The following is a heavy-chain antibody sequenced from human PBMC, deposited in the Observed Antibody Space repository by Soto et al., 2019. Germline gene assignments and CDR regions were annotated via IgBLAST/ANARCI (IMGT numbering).Heavy chain of an antibody. V-gene: IGHV3-48*02. J-gene: IGHJ3*02. CDR2: ISSSSSTI. CDR1: GFTSSSYN. CDR3: ARNRASSWAFDI. Sequence: EVQLVESGGGLVQPGGSLRLSCAASGFTSSSYNMNWVRQAPGKGLEWVSYISSSSSTIYYADSVKGRFTISRDNAKNSLYLQMNSLRDDDTAVYYCARNRASSWAFDIWGQGTVVTVSS.